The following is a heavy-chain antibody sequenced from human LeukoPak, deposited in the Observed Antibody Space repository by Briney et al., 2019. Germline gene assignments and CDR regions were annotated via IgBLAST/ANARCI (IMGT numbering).Heavy chain of an antibody. CDR3: TREVAAAGNRYYYYYMDV. V-gene: IGHV3-49*04. CDR1: GFTFSSYV. CDR2: IRSKAYGGTT. J-gene: IGHJ6*03. D-gene: IGHD6-13*01. Sequence: GGSLRLSCAASGFTFSSYVMHWVRQAPGKGLEWVGFIRSKAYGGTTEYAASVKGRFTISRDDSKSIAYLQMNSLKTEDTAVYYCTREVAAAGNRYYYYYMDVWGKGTTVTISS.